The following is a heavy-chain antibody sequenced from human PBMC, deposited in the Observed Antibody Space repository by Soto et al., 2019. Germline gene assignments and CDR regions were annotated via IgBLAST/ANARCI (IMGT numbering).Heavy chain of an antibody. V-gene: IGHV4-31*03. J-gene: IGHJ5*02. CDR1: GGSINIGGYY. CDR3: ASSVTFVWFDP. CDR2: IYYSGNP. Sequence: QLQLQESGPGLVKPSQTLSLTRTVSGGSINIGGYYWSWIRQHPGKGLEWIGYIYYSGNPYYNPSVKSRLALLIDSPKTRLSLGLNSVTAADTVVYCWASSVTFVWFDPWGQGTLVTVSS. D-gene: IGHD5-18*01.